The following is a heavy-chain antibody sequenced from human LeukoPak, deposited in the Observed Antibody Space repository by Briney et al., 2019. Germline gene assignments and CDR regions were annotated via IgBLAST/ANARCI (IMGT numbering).Heavy chain of an antibody. Sequence: GGSLRLSCAASGFTFSSYEMNWVRQAPGKGLEWVSYISSSGSTIYYADSVKGRFTISSDNAKNSLYLQMNSLRAEDTAMYYCARLFTYYFDTSGYSAYQLSDAFDIWGQGTMVTVSS. CDR1: GFTFSSYE. V-gene: IGHV3-48*03. CDR2: ISSSGSTI. J-gene: IGHJ3*02. D-gene: IGHD3-22*01. CDR3: ARLFTYYFDTSGYSAYQLSDAFDI.